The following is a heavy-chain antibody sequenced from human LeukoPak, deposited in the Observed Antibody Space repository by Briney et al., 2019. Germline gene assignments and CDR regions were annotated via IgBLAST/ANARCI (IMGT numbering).Heavy chain of an antibody. CDR2: MNPDSGGT. V-gene: IGHV1-2*02. D-gene: IGHD3-10*01. Sequence: GASVTVSCKASGYTFTGYYMHWVRQAPGQGLEWMGWMNPDSGGTNYAQNFQGRVTMTRDTSISTAYMELSRLTSDDTAVYYCARWSSGGLIRESDYWGQGTLVTVSS. J-gene: IGHJ4*02. CDR3: ARWSSGGLIRESDY. CDR1: GYTFTGYY.